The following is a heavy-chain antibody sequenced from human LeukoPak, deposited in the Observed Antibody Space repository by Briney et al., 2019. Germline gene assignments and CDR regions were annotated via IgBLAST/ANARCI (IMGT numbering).Heavy chain of an antibody. CDR2: IFYSGST. CDR1: GGSISTSNYY. V-gene: IGHV4-39*07. Sequence: SETLSLTCTVSGGSISTSNYYWGWIRQPPGKGLEWIGNIFYSGSTYYSPSLKSRVTISVDTSKNQFSLKLSSVTAADTAVCYCASDTYYYGSGGGWGQGTLVTVSS. J-gene: IGHJ4*02. CDR3: ASDTYYYGSGGG. D-gene: IGHD3-10*01.